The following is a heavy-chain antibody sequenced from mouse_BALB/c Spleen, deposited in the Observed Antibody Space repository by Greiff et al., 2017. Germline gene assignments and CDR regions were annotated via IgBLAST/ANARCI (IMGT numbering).Heavy chain of an antibody. Sequence: QVQLKESGAGLARPGASVKLSCKASGYTFTSYWMQWVQQRPGQGLEWIGAIYPGDGDTRYTQKFKGKATLTADKSSSTAYMQLSSLASEDSAVYYFARAGSSSYYAMDYWGQGTSVTVSS. CDR1: GYTFTSYW. V-gene: IGHV1-87*01. CDR3: ARAGSSSYYAMDY. D-gene: IGHD1-1*01. CDR2: IYPGDGDT. J-gene: IGHJ4*01.